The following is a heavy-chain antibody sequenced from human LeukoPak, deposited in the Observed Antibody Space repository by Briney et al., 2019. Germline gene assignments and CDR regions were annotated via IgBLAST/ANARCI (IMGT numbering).Heavy chain of an antibody. CDR3: AREPIGAAGTDWFDP. CDR2: IIPILGIA. CDR1: GGTFSSYA. V-gene: IGHV1-69*04. Sequence: SVKVSCKASGGTFSSYAISWVRQAPGQGLEWMGRIIPILGIANYAQKFQGRVTITADKSTSTAYMELSSLRSEDTAVYYCAREPIGAAGTDWFDPWGQGTLVTVSS. D-gene: IGHD6-13*01. J-gene: IGHJ5*02.